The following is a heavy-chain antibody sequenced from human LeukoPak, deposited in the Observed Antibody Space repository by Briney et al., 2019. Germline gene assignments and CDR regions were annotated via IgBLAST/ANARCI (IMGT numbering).Heavy chain of an antibody. J-gene: IGHJ4*02. CDR3: ARHGSYGSGGYHYLDY. CDR1: GGSISSSSYY. Sequence: SETLSLTCTVSGGSISSSSYYWGWIRQPPGKGLEWIGSMDYSGSTYCNPSLKSRVTVSVDTSRNQFALKLSSVTAADTAVYYCARHGSYGSGGYHYLDYWGQGTQVTVSS. CDR2: MDYSGST. D-gene: IGHD3-10*01. V-gene: IGHV4-39*01.